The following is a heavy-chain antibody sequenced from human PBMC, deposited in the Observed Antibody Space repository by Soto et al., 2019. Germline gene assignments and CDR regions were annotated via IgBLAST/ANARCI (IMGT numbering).Heavy chain of an antibody. V-gene: IGHV3-30*03. D-gene: IGHD3-22*01. CDR2: ISSDGNHQ. CDR1: GFMFNDYA. J-gene: IGHJ4*02. Sequence: GGSLRLSCATSGFMFNDYAMYWVRQAPGQGLEWVAMISSDGNHQFYVDNVRGRFTVSRDNSKNTLNLQMNSLRPEDTAVYYCSRGTYYPQSSGLHADYWGPGTVVTVSS. CDR3: SRGTYYPQSSGLHADY.